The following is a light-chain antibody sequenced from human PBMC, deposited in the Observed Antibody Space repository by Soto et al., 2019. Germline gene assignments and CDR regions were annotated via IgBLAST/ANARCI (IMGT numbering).Light chain of an antibody. CDR1: QSISSY. Sequence: DIKMTNPPASVSVCLRDRVAITCGASQSISSYLNWYQQKPGKAPKLLIYLASTLESGVPSRFSGSGSGTDFTLTISSLQPEDSATYYCQQSQGIPRTFGGGTKVDIK. V-gene: IGKV1-39*01. CDR3: QQSQGIPRT. CDR2: LAS. J-gene: IGKJ4*02.